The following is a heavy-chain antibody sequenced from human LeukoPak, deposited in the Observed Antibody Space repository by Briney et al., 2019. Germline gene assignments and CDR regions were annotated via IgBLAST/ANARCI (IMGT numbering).Heavy chain of an antibody. V-gene: IGHV3-9*01. Sequence: PGGSLRLSCAASGFIFDDYAVHWVRQAPGKGLEWVSGISWNSGSIGYADSVKGRFTISRDNAKNSLYLQMNSLRAEDTALYYCAKDITARQLVQNNWFDPWGQGTLVTVSS. J-gene: IGHJ5*02. CDR1: GFIFDDYA. CDR2: ISWNSGSI. D-gene: IGHD6-13*01. CDR3: AKDITARQLVQNNWFDP.